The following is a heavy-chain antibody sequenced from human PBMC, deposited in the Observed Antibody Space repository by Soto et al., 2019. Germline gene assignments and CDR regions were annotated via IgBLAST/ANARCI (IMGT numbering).Heavy chain of an antibody. CDR2: IYNSGST. CDR1: GGSVSSGGYY. V-gene: IGHV4-31*03. D-gene: IGHD3-3*01. CDR3: ARVRSDAFDI. Sequence: PSETLSLTCTVSGGSVSSGGYYWSWFRQHPGKGLEWIGYIYNSGSTYYNPSLKSRVTISVDTSKNQFSLKLRSVTAADTAAYYCARVRSDAFDIWGQGTMVTVSS. J-gene: IGHJ3*02.